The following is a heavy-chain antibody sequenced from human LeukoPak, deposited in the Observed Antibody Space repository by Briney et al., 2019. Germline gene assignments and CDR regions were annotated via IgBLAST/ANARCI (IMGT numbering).Heavy chain of an antibody. D-gene: IGHD3-3*01. V-gene: IGHV1-69*05. Sequence: ASVKVSCKASGGTFRSYAISWVRQAPGQGLEWMGGIIPMFGTAKYAQKVQGRVTMRTDESTSTAYMELSSLRSEDTAVYYCARQGGITVFGMAQPGGAFDIWGQGTMVTVSS. CDR3: ARQGGITVFGMAQPGGAFDI. CDR1: GGTFRSYA. J-gene: IGHJ3*02. CDR2: IIPMFGTA.